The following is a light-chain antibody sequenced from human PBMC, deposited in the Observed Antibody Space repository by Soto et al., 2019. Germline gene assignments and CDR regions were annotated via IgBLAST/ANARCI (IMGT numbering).Light chain of an antibody. J-gene: IGKJ4*01. CDR3: QQSSNWPLT. CDR2: DAS. Sequence: EIALTQSPATLSLSPGERATLSCRASQSVSSYLAWYQQKPGQAPRLLIYDASNRATGIPARFSGSGSGTDLTLTISSLEPEDFAVYYCQQSSNWPLTFGGGTKVEIK. CDR1: QSVSSY. V-gene: IGKV3-11*01.